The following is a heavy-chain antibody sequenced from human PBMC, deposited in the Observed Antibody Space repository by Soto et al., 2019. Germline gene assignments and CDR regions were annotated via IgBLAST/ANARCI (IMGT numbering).Heavy chain of an antibody. J-gene: IGHJ4*02. Sequence: ASVKVSCKASGYTFTSYYMHWVRQAPGQGLEWMGIINPSGGSTSYAQKFQGRVTMTRDTSTSTVYMELSSLRSEDTAVYYCARDHGNYYDSSGYYGMADDYWGQGTLVTVSS. D-gene: IGHD3-22*01. CDR2: INPSGGST. V-gene: IGHV1-46*01. CDR1: GYTFTSYY. CDR3: ARDHGNYYDSSGYYGMADDY.